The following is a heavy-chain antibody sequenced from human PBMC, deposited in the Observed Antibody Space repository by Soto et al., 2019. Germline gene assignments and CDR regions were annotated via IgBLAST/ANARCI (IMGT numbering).Heavy chain of an antibody. J-gene: IGHJ5*02. D-gene: IGHD6-19*01. CDR2: ISSSSSTI. Sequence: EVQLVESGGGLVQPGGSLRLSCAASGFTFSSYSMNWVRQAPGKGLEWVSYISSSSSTIYYADSVKGRFTISRDNAKNSLYLQMNRLRAEDTAVYYCARAIAVAGHNWFDPWGQGTLVTVSS. V-gene: IGHV3-48*01. CDR3: ARAIAVAGHNWFDP. CDR1: GFTFSSYS.